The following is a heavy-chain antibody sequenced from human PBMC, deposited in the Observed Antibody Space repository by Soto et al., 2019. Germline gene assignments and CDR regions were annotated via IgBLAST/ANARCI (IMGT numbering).Heavy chain of an antibody. CDR2: IIGNSGTT. CDR1: GFSFSSYD. CDR3: AKGSTYSSYFDN. Sequence: GGSLRLSCVASGFSFSSYDMSWVRQAPGKGLEWVSFIIGNSGTTYYADSVKGRFTISRDNSKNTLYLQMSRLGAEDTAAYYCAKGSTYSSYFDNWGQGTLVAVSS. J-gene: IGHJ4*01. D-gene: IGHD5-18*01. V-gene: IGHV3-23*01.